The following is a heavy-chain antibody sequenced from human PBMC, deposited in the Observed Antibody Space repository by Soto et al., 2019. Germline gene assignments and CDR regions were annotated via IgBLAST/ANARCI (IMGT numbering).Heavy chain of an antibody. J-gene: IGHJ5*02. Sequence: PGGSLRLSCAASGFTFSNYAMTWVRQAPGKGLEWVSVITGSGGGTYFVDSVKGRFTISRDNSKNTVYLQMNSLRAEDTAVYYCAKDSRRIGFNPFDPWGQGTLVTVSS. D-gene: IGHD2-2*01. CDR2: ITGSGGGT. CDR1: GFTFSNYA. CDR3: AKDSRRIGFNPFDP. V-gene: IGHV3-23*01.